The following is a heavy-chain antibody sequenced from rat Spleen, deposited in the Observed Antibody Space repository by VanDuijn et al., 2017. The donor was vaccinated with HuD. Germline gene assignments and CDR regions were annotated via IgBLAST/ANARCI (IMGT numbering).Heavy chain of an antibody. CDR1: GFTFSDYY. D-gene: IGHD1-9*01. V-gene: IGHV5-29*01. CDR3: AREGYGYNQGWFAY. CDR2: ISYDGSST. J-gene: IGHJ3*01. Sequence: EVQLVESDGGLVQPGRSLKLSCAASGFTFSDYYMAWVRQAPTKGLEWVATISYDGSSTYYRDSVKGRFNIARDNAKNTLYLQMDSLRSEDTATYYCAREGYGYNQGWFAYWGQGTLVTVSS.